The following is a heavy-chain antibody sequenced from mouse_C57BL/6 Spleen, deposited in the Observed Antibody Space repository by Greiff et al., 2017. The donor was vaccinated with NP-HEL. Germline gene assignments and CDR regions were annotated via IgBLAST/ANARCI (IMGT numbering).Heavy chain of an antibody. CDR3: ARDDYDGGYFDV. CDR1: GYAFSSYW. D-gene: IGHD2-4*01. CDR2: IYPGDGDT. J-gene: IGHJ1*03. V-gene: IGHV1-80*01. Sequence: VQLQQSGAELVKPGASVKISCKASGYAFSSYWMNWVKQRPGKGLEWIGQIYPGDGDTNYNGKFKGKATLTADKSSSTAYMQLSSLTSEDSAVYLCARDDYDGGYFDVWGTGTTVTVSS.